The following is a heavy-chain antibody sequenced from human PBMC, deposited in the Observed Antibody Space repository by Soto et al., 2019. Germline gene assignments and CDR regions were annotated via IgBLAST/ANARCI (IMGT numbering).Heavy chain of an antibody. Sequence: GGSLRLSCAASGFTFSSYAMSWVRQAPGKGLEWVSAISGSGGSTYYADSVKGRFTISRDNSKNTLYLQMNSLRAEDTAVYYCAKENEYYYDSSGSQYFDYWGQGTLVTVSS. CDR1: GFTFSSYA. J-gene: IGHJ4*02. D-gene: IGHD3-22*01. CDR2: ISGSGGST. CDR3: AKENEYYYDSSGSQYFDY. V-gene: IGHV3-23*01.